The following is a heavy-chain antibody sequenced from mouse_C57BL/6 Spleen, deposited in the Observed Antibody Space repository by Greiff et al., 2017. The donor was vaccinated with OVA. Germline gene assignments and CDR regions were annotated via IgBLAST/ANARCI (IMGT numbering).Heavy chain of an antibody. D-gene: IGHD2-4*01. Sequence: VQLQQSGPELVKPGASVKIPCKASGYTFTDYNMDWVKQSHGQSLEWIGDINPNNGGTIYNQKFKGKATLTVDKSSSTAYMELRSLTSEDTAVYDCARPSYDYDPFAYWGQGTLVTVSA. CDR2: INPNNGGT. CDR1: GYTFTDYN. J-gene: IGHJ3*01. CDR3: ARPSYDYDPFAY. V-gene: IGHV1-18*01.